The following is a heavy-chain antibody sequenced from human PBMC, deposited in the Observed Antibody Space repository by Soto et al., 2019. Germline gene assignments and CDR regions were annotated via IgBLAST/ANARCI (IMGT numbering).Heavy chain of an antibody. CDR3: ARAGCSGGSCYPRYYYYMDV. D-gene: IGHD2-15*01. CDR2: IIPILGIA. V-gene: IGHV1-69*02. CDR1: GDTFSSYT. Sequence: ASVKVYCKASGDTFSSYTISWVRQTHGQGLEWMGRIIPILGIANYAQKFQGRVTITADKSTSTAYMELSSLRSEDTAVYYCARAGCSGGSCYPRYYYYMDVWGKGTTVTVSS. J-gene: IGHJ6*03.